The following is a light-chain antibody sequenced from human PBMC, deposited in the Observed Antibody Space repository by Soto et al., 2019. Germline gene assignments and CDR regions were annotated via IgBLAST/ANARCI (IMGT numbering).Light chain of an antibody. Sequence: EIVMAQSPATLSVSPGERATLSCRASQSVSSSFLAWYQQKPGQAPRLLIYGASSRATGIPDRFSGTGSETDFTLTISRLEPEDFAVYYCQYYGNSPLTFGQGTKVDIK. CDR1: QSVSSSF. J-gene: IGKJ1*01. CDR2: GAS. CDR3: QYYGNSPLT. V-gene: IGKV3-20*01.